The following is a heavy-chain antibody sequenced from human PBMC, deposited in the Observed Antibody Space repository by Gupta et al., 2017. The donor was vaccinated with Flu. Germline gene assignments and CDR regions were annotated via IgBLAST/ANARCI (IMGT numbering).Heavy chain of an antibody. CDR1: GYGFKTYA. Sequence: SGYGFKTYAVHWVRQAPGQRPEWLGWIKPGAGDTKYPQKFQDRLTITRDTSATTVYMELSGLTSDDTATYYCTRGGTAWDYWGQGALVTVTS. V-gene: IGHV1-3*01. D-gene: IGHD6-25*01. J-gene: IGHJ4*02. CDR2: IKPGAGDT. CDR3: TRGGTAWDY.